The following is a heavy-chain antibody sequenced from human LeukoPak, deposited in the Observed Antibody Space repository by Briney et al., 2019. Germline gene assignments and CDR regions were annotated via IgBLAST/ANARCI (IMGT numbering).Heavy chain of an antibody. V-gene: IGHV4-59*08. CDR3: ARHKVRYSSGWYPLDFQH. Sequence: SETLSLTCTVSGGSISSYYWSWIRQPPGKGLEWIGYIYYSGSTNYNPSLKSRVTISVDTSKNQFSLKLSSVTAADTAVYYCARHKVRYSSGWYPLDFQHWGQGTLVTVSS. D-gene: IGHD6-19*01. CDR1: GGSISSYY. CDR2: IYYSGST. J-gene: IGHJ1*01.